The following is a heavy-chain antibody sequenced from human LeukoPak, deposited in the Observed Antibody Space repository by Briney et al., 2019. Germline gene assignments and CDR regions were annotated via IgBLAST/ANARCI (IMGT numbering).Heavy chain of an antibody. CDR1: GYSISSGYY. Sequence: SETLSLTCTVSGYSISSGYYWGWIRQPPGKGLEWIGNIYHSGRTYYNPSLKSRVTMSVDTSKNQFSLKLSSVTAADTAVYYCAREGGRYYYDSSGYYYVGYFDYWGQGTLVTVSS. CDR2: IYHSGRT. V-gene: IGHV4-38-2*02. CDR3: AREGGRYYYDSSGYYYVGYFDY. D-gene: IGHD3-22*01. J-gene: IGHJ4*02.